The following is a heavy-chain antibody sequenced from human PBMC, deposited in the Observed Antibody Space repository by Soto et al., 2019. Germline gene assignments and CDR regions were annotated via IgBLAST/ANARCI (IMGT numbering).Heavy chain of an antibody. V-gene: IGHV3-15*07. D-gene: IGHD3-22*01. CDR3: RSGYDY. CDR2: IKSKNDGGTT. J-gene: IGHJ4*02. CDR1: GFNVNNAW. Sequence: EVQLVVSGGGLVKPGGSLRLSCAVSGFNVNNAWMNWVRQAPGKGLEWVGRIKSKNDGGTTDYAAPLKGRFTISRDDSKNTVYLQMDSLKSEDTAVYYCRSGYDYWGQGTLVTVSS.